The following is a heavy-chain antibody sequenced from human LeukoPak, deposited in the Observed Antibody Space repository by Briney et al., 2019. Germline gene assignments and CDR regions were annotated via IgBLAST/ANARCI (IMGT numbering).Heavy chain of an antibody. CDR1: GFTFSSYA. J-gene: IGHJ6*03. Sequence: GSLRLSCAASGFTFSSYAMSWVRQAPGKGLEWVSAISGSGGSTYYADSVKGRFTISRDNSKNTLYLQMNSLRAEDTAVYYCAKARGYYYYYYMDVWGKGTTVTVSS. CDR2: ISGSGGST. CDR3: AKARGYYYYYYMDV. D-gene: IGHD6-6*01. V-gene: IGHV3-23*01.